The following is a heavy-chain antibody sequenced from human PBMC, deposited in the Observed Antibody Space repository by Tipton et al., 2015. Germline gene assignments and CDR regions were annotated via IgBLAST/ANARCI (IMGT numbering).Heavy chain of an antibody. Sequence: GLVKPSETLSLTCAVSGYSISRGYNWGWIRQAPGKGLEWIGAINHAGDTYYRPSLKSRTTMSVDMSKNQISLHLKSVTAADTAVYYCTTTQGYWGQGILVTVSS. CDR2: INHAGDT. V-gene: IGHV4-38-2*01. D-gene: IGHD2-15*01. CDR3: TTTQGY. CDR1: GYSISRGYN. J-gene: IGHJ4*02.